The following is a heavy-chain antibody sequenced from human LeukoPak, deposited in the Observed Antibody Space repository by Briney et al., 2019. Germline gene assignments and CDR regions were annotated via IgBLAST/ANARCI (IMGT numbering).Heavy chain of an antibody. CDR3: ARLSYSDYMDV. CDR2: IYSGGST. J-gene: IGHJ6*03. Sequence: GGSLRLSCAASGFTVISNYMSWVRQAPGKGLEWVSVIYSGGSTYYADSVKGRFTISRDNSKNTLYLQMNSLRAEDTAVYYCARLSYSDYMDVWGKGTTVTVSS. CDR1: GFTVISNY. V-gene: IGHV3-53*01.